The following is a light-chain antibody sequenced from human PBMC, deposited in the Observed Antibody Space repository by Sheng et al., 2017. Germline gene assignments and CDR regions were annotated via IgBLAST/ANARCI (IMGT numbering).Light chain of an antibody. J-gene: IGKJ1*01. Sequence: DFQMTQSPSALSASVGDRVIITCRASQTILNWLAWYQQKPGKAPKLLIYKASYLESGVPSRFSGSGYGTEFTLTISSLQPDDFATYYCQQYFTYSWAFGQGTKVEIK. V-gene: IGKV1-5*03. CDR1: QTILNW. CDR3: QQYFTYSWA. CDR2: KAS.